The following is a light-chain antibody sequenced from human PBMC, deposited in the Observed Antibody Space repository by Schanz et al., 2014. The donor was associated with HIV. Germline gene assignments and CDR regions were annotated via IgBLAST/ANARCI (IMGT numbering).Light chain of an antibody. J-gene: IGKJ1*01. V-gene: IGKV3D-15*01. CDR3: QQYNNWPPA. CDR2: GAS. Sequence: EIVMTQSPATLSVSPGERATLSCRASQSINTYLAWYQQKAGQAPRLLVYGASSRATGIPDRFSGSGSGTEFTLTISSLQSEDFAVYYCQQYNNWPPAFGQGTKVEIK. CDR1: QSINTY.